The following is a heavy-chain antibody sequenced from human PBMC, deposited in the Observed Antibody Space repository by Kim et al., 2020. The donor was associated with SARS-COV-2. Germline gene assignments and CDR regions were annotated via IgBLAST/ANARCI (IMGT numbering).Heavy chain of an antibody. V-gene: IGHV3-30*18. J-gene: IGHJ6*02. Sequence: GGSLRLSCAASGFTFSSYGMHWVRQAPGKGLEWVAVISYDGSNKYYADSVKGRFTISRDNSKNTLYLQMNSLRAEDTAVYYCAKDANYAGRTSFFYYYYYGMDVWGQGTTVTVSS. CDR3: AKDANYAGRTSFFYYYYYGMDV. CDR2: ISYDGSNK. CDR1: GFTFSSYG. D-gene: IGHD1-7*01.